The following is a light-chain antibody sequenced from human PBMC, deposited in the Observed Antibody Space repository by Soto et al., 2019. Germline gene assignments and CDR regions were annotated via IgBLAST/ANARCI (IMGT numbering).Light chain of an antibody. CDR2: KAA. J-gene: IGKJ2*01. CDR1: QSLSAS. V-gene: IGKV1-5*03. Sequence: DIQMTQSPSTLSAVVGDRVTVTCRARQSLSASLAWYQQKPGKAPKLLIYKAASLQPGVPSRFSGSGSGTEFTLTISTLQPDDFATYYCQQYNDYPYTFGQGTKLEIK. CDR3: QQYNDYPYT.